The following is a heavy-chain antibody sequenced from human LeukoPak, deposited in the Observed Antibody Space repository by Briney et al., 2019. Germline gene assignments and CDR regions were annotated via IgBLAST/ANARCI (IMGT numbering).Heavy chain of an antibody. D-gene: IGHD6-19*01. J-gene: IGHJ4*02. CDR1: GGTFSSYA. CDR3: ARGGAPYSGGWKLYYFVY. V-gene: IGHV1-69*13. CDR2: IIPIFGTA. Sequence: GASVKVSCKASGGTFSSYAISWVRQAPGQGLEWMGGIIPIFGTANYAQKFQGRVTITADESTSTAYMELSSLRSEDTAVYYCARGGAPYSGGWKLYYFVYWGQGTLVTVSS.